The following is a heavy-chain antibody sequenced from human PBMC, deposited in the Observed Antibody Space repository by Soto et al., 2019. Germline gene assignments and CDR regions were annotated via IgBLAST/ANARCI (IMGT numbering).Heavy chain of an antibody. V-gene: IGHV3-21*01. CDR3: ARDGVVPDIYDY. D-gene: IGHD2-2*01. Sequence: LSLSCAASGFTFSSYSMNWVRQAPGKGLEWVSSISSSSSYIYYADSVKGRFTISRDNAKKSLYLQMNSLRAEDTAVYYCARDGVVPDIYDYWGQGDLVTVSS. J-gene: IGHJ4*02. CDR1: GFTFSSYS. CDR2: ISSSSSYI.